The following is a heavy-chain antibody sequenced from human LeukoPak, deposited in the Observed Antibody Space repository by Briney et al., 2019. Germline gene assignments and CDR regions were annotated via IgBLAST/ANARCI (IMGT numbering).Heavy chain of an antibody. CDR2: INPNSGGT. D-gene: IGHD6-19*01. CDR1: GYTFTGYY. J-gene: IGHJ6*03. CDR3: ARDKQWYYYYYYYMDV. Sequence: GASVKVSCKASGYTFTGYYMHWVRQAPGQGLEWMGWINPNSGGTNYAQKFQGRVTMTRDTSISTAYMELSRLRSDDTAVYYCARDKQWYYYYYYYMDVWGKGTTVTVSS. V-gene: IGHV1-2*02.